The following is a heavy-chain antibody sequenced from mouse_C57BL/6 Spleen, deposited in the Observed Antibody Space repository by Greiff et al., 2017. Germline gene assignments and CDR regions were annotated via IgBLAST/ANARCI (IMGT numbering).Heavy chain of an antibody. D-gene: IGHD2-2*01. CDR2: INPKHGGT. CDR3: ARSGYDEAGFAY. Sequence: EVQLQQSGPELVKPGASVKIPCKASGYTFTDYNMDWVKQTPGKSLEWIGDINPKHGGTIYNKKFKGKATLTVDKSSSTAYMVLRSLTSEDTAVYYRARSGYDEAGFAYWGQGTLVTVSA. V-gene: IGHV1-18*01. CDR1: GYTFTDYN. J-gene: IGHJ3*01.